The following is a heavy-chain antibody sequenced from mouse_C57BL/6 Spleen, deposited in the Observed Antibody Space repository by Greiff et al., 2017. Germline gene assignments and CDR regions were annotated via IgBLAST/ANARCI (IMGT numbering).Heavy chain of an antibody. V-gene: IGHV5-6*01. CDR1: GFTFSSYG. CDR3: ARSGEGNAMDY. Sequence: EVMLVESGGDLVKPGGSLKLSCAASGFTFSSYGMSWVRQTPDKRLEWVATISSGGSYTYYPDSVKGRFPISRDNAKNTLYLQMSSLKSEDTAMYYCARSGEGNAMDYWGQGTSVTVSS. D-gene: IGHD4-1*01. J-gene: IGHJ4*01. CDR2: ISSGGSYT.